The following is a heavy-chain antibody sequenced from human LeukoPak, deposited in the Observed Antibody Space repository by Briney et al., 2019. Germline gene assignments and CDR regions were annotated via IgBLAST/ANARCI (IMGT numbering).Heavy chain of an antibody. CDR1: GVSISSYY. CDR3: ARVIYDSSGYYHEGWFDP. J-gene: IGHJ5*02. D-gene: IGHD3-22*01. V-gene: IGHV4-59*01. Sequence: SGTLSLTCTVSGVSISSYYWSWIRQPLGKGLEWIGYIYYSGSTNYNPSLKSRVTISVDTSKNQFSLKLSSVTAADTAVYYCARVIYDSSGYYHEGWFDPWGQGTLVTVSS. CDR2: IYYSGST.